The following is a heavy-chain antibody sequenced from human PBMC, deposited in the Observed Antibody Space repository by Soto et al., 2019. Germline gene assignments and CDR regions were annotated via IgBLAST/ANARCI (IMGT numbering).Heavy chain of an antibody. CDR3: AREDSIIIPAVSDF. CDR1: GFAFNNYG. V-gene: IGHV3-21*01. CDR2: ISKSDYT. D-gene: IGHD2-2*01. Sequence: PGGSLRLSCTVSGFAFNNYGISWVRQAPGKGLEWVSSISKSDYTYYSDSVKGRFAISRDNAKSSVPLQMNTLRVEDTAVYYCAREDSIIIPAVSDFWGQGTLVTVSS. J-gene: IGHJ4*02.